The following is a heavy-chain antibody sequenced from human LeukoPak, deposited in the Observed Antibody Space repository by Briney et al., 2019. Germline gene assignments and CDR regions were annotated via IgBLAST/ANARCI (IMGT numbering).Heavy chain of an antibody. D-gene: IGHD2-2*01. J-gene: IGHJ3*02. CDR1: GYTLIELS. Sequence: ASVKVSCKVSGYTLIELSMHWVRQAPGKGLEWMGGFDPEDGETIYAQKFQGRVTMTEDTSTDTAYMELSSLRSEGTAVYYCATDLPYCSSTSCYSSAFDIWGQGTMVTVSS. CDR3: ATDLPYCSSTSCYSSAFDI. CDR2: FDPEDGET. V-gene: IGHV1-24*01.